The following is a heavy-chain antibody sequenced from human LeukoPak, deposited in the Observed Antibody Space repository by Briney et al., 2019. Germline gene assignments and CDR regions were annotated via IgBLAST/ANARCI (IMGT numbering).Heavy chain of an antibody. Sequence: ASVKVSCKASGYTFTSYYMHWVRQAPGQGLEWMGIINPSGGSTSYAQKFQGRVTMTRDTSTSTVYMELSSLRSEDTAVYYCASDTEQPITFGGVIVSYYFDYWGQGTLVTVSS. CDR3: ASDTEQPITFGGVIVSYYFDY. J-gene: IGHJ4*02. CDR2: INPSGGST. D-gene: IGHD3-16*02. CDR1: GYTFTSYY. V-gene: IGHV1-46*01.